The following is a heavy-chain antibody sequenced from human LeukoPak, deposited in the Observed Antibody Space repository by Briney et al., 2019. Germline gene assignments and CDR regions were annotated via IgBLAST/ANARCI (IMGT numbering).Heavy chain of an antibody. CDR2: IKQDGSEK. D-gene: IGHD6-13*01. V-gene: IGHV3-7*03. Sequence: GGSLRLSCAASGFTFSSYWMSWVRQAPGKGLEWVANIKQDGSEKYYEDSVKGRFTISRDNAKNSLYLQMNSLRAEDTAVYYCARGIARLAGYSSSCRAFDIWGQGTMVTVSS. CDR1: GFTFSSYW. J-gene: IGHJ3*02. CDR3: ARGIARLAGYSSSCRAFDI.